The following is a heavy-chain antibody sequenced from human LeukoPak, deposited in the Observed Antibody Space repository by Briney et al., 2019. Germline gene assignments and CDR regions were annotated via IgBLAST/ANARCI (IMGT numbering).Heavy chain of an antibody. D-gene: IGHD6-19*01. Sequence: PSETLSLTCTVSGGSISSGSYYWSWIRQPAGKGLEWIGRIYTSGSTNYNPSLKSRVTISVDTSKNQFSLKLSSVTAADTAVYYCARVRIAVAGNYYYYYGMDVWGQGTTATVSS. CDR2: IYTSGST. J-gene: IGHJ6*02. CDR1: GGSISSGSYY. CDR3: ARVRIAVAGNYYYYYGMDV. V-gene: IGHV4-61*02.